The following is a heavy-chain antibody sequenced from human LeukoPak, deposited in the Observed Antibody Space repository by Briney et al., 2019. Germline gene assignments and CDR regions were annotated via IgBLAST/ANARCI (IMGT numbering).Heavy chain of an antibody. Sequence: GSLRLSCAASGFTFSSYEMNWVRQAPGKGLEWIGEIYHSGSTNYNPSLKSRVTISVDTSKNQFSLKLSSVTAADTAVYYCARGSWQLAEEVYWGQGTLVTVSS. D-gene: IGHD6-6*01. V-gene: IGHV4-34*01. CDR2: IYHSGST. J-gene: IGHJ4*02. CDR3: ARGSWQLAEEVY. CDR1: GFTFSSYE.